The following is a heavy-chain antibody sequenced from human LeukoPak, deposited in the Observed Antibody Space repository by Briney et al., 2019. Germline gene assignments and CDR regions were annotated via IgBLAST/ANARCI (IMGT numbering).Heavy chain of an antibody. CDR2: INPNSGNT. J-gene: IGHJ5*02. D-gene: IGHD2-15*01. Sequence: ASVKVSCKASGYTFTGYYMHWVRQAPGQGLEWMGWINPNSGNTGYAQKFQGRVTITRNTSISTAYMELSSLRSEDTAVYYCARGKKGWNWFDPWGQGTLVTVSS. CDR3: ARGKKGWNWFDP. CDR1: GYTFTGYY. V-gene: IGHV1-8*03.